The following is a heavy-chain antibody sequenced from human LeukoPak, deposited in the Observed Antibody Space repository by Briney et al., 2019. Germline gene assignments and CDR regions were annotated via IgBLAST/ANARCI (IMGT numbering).Heavy chain of an antibody. J-gene: IGHJ5*02. CDR1: GGSISNYY. CDR2: IYYSGNT. CDR3: ARDRGSITVTSPGWFDP. D-gene: IGHD6-19*01. Sequence: SETLSLTCTVSGGSISNYYWSWIRQPPGKGLEWIGYIYYSGNTNYNPSLKSRVAISVDTSKNQFSLKLSSATAADTAVYYCARDRGSITVTSPGWFDPWGQGTLVTVSS. V-gene: IGHV4-59*01.